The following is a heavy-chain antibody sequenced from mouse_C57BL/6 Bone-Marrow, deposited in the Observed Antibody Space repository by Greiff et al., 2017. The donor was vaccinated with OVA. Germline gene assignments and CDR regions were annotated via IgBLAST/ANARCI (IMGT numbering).Heavy chain of an antibody. D-gene: IGHD1-1*01. CDR3: ARFPIYYYGSRRYFDV. CDR1: GYTFTSYG. V-gene: IGHV1-81*01. CDR2: IYPRSGNT. Sequence: QVQLKESGAELARPGASVKLSCKASGYTFTSYGISWVKQRTGQGLEWIGEIYPRSGNTYYNEKFKGKATLTADKSSSTAYMELRSLTSEDSAVYFCARFPIYYYGSRRYFDVWGTGTTVTVSS. J-gene: IGHJ1*03.